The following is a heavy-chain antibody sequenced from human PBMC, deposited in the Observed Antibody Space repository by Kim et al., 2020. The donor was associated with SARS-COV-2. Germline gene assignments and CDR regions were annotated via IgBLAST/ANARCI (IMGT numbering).Heavy chain of an antibody. V-gene: IGHV1-3*01. CDR2: INAGNGNT. Sequence: ASVKVSCKASGYTFTSYAMHWVRQAPGQRLEWMGWINAGNGNTKYSQNFQGRVTITRDTSASTAYMELSSLRSEDTAVYYCARDKQWLVLGVDYWGQGTLVTVSS. J-gene: IGHJ4*02. CDR1: GYTFTSYA. CDR3: ARDKQWLVLGVDY. D-gene: IGHD6-19*01.